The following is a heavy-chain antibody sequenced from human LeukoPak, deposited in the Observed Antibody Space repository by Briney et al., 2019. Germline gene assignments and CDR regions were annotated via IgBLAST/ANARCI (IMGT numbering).Heavy chain of an antibody. D-gene: IGHD2-2*01. CDR3: ARTALGYCSSTSCYRGYYYGMDV. J-gene: IGHJ6*02. Sequence: ASVKVSCKASGGTFSSYAISWVRQAPGQGLEWMGGIIPIFGTANYAQKFQGRVTITADESTSTAYMELSSLRSEDTAVYYCARTALGYCSSTSCYRGYYYGMDVWGQGTTVTVSS. CDR2: IIPIFGTA. CDR1: GGTFSSYA. V-gene: IGHV1-69*13.